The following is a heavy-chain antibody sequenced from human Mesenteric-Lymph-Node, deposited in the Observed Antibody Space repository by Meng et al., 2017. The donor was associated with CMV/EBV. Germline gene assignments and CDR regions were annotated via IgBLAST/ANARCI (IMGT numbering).Heavy chain of an antibody. J-gene: IGHJ4*02. Sequence: GESLKISCAASGFTVSSNYMSWVRQAPGKGLEWVSVIYSGGSTYYADSVKGRFTISRDNSKNTLYLQMNSLRAEDTAVYYCARVPAPGTFDYWGQGTLVTVSS. D-gene: IGHD3-10*01. CDR1: GFTVSSNY. V-gene: IGHV3-66*02. CDR2: IYSGGST. CDR3: ARVPAPGTFDY.